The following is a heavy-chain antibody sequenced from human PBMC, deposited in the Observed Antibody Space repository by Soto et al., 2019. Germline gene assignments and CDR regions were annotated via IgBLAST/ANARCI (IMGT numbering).Heavy chain of an antibody. CDR1: GFTFSLYS. CDR2: ISRSSTGI. J-gene: IGHJ6*01. V-gene: IGHV3-48*02. CDR3: ARAVTWGLDV. D-gene: IGHD3-10*01. Sequence: EVQLVESGGGLVQPGGSLRLSCAASGFTFSLYSMSWVRQAPGKGLEWVSYISRSSTGIHYADAVKGRFTISRDDVTNSMHLQMNSLRDGDTAVYYCARAVTWGLDVWGQGTTVSISS.